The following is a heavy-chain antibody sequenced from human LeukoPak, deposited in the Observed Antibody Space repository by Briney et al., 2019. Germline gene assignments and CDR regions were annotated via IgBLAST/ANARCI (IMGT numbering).Heavy chain of an antibody. Sequence: PGRSLRLSCTASGFTFGDYLMSWFRQAPGKGLEWIGFISGGTTEYAASVKGRFTTSRDDSTSIAYLQMNSLTTEDTAVYYCSRGSGWLSVYWGQGTLVTVSS. CDR2: ISGGTT. D-gene: IGHD6-19*01. CDR1: GFTFGDYL. V-gene: IGHV3-49*03. J-gene: IGHJ4*02. CDR3: SRGSGWLSVY.